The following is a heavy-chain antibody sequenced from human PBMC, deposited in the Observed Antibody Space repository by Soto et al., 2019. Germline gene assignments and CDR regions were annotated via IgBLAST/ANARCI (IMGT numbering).Heavy chain of an antibody. V-gene: IGHV3-23*01. CDR2: ISGSGGST. D-gene: IGHD1-20*01. CDR1: GFTFSSYA. CDR3: AKDYNWNPMRFDY. J-gene: IGHJ4*02. Sequence: GGSLRLSCAASGFTFSSYAMSWVRQAPGKGLEWVSSISGSGGSTYYADSVKGRFTISRDNSKNTLYLQMNSLRAEDTAVYYCAKDYNWNPMRFDYWGQGTLVTVSS.